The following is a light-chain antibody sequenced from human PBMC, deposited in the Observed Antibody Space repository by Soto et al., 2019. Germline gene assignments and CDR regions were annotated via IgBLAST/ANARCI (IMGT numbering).Light chain of an antibody. V-gene: IGKV3-20*01. CDR3: QQYGSSPPT. CDR2: GAS. CDR1: RSVSNNY. J-gene: IGKJ1*01. Sequence: EIVLTQSPGTLSLSPGERATLSCRASRSVSNNYVAWYQRKPGQAPRLLIYGASSRATDIPRRFSGSGSGTDFTLTITRLEPEDFAVYYCQQYGSSPPTFGQETKVESK.